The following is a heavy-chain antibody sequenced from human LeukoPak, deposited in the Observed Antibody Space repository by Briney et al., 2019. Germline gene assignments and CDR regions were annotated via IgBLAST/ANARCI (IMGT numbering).Heavy chain of an antibody. Sequence: SETLSLTCTVSGASISSSSYYWGWIRQPPGKGLEWIGTIYYSGSTNYNPSLKSRVTISADTSKNQFSLKLSSVTAADTAVYYCARGPGTMVRGVMNFDYWGQGTLVTVSS. J-gene: IGHJ4*02. CDR3: ARGPGTMVRGVMNFDY. CDR1: GASISSSSYY. CDR2: IYYSGST. V-gene: IGHV4-39*07. D-gene: IGHD3-10*01.